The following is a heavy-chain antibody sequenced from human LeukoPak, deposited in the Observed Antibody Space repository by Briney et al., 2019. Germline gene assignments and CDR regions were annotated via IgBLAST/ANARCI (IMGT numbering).Heavy chain of an antibody. CDR3: ARMYYRDTSSYYWTYIDY. V-gene: IGHV1-3*01. Sequence: GASVKVSCKASGYTFTTYSMHWVRQAPGQRLEWMGWINAGNGSTKYSQKFQGRVTITRDTSASTGYMELGSLRSEDTAMYYCARMYYRDTSSYYWTYIDYWGQGTLVTVSS. J-gene: IGHJ4*02. D-gene: IGHD3-22*01. CDR1: GYTFTTYS. CDR2: INAGNGST.